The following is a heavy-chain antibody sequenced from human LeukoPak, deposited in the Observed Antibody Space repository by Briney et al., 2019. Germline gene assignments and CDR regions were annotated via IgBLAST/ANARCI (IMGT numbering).Heavy chain of an antibody. J-gene: IGHJ5*02. D-gene: IGHD6-19*01. CDR3: ARARKQWLVLGRGSSNWFDP. CDR2: IRYDGSNK. V-gene: IGHV3-30*02. Sequence: PGGSLRLSCAASGFTFSSYGMHWVRQAPGKGLEWVAFIRYDGSNKYYADSVKGRFTISRDNSKNTLYLQMNSLRAEDTAVYYCARARKQWLVLGRGSSNWFDPWGQGTLVTVSS. CDR1: GFTFSSYG.